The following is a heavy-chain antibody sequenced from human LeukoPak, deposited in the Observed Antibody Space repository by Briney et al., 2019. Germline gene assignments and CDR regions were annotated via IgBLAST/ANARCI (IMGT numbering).Heavy chain of an antibody. V-gene: IGHV1-69*10. CDR1: GDTFGNYN. D-gene: IGHD6-19*01. CDR3: ARGGWQTTGWYADN. Sequence: ASVKVSCKASGDTFGNYNFAWVRLAPGQGLEWMGGILPVLGRPDYAQRFQDRITITADESTSTVYLQLSSLRSDDTSVYYCARGGWQTTGWYADNWGQGTLVTVAS. CDR2: ILPVLGRP. J-gene: IGHJ4*02.